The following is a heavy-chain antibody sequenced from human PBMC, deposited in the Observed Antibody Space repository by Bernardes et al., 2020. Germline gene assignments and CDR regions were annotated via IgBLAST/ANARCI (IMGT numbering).Heavy chain of an antibody. Sequence: GGSLRLFCAASGFTVSSNYINWVRQAPGKGLEWVSVIYSDGTTYYADSVKGRFTISRDSSTNTLYLQMNSLRAEDTAVYYCASGRSTSYYWGQGTLVTVSS. CDR1: GFTVSSNY. CDR3: ASGRSTSYY. J-gene: IGHJ4*02. CDR2: IYSDGTT. V-gene: IGHV3-53*01.